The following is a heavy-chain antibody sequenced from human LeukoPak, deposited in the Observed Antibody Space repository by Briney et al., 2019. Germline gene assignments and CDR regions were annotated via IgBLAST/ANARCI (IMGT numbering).Heavy chain of an antibody. CDR1: GGSISSSSYY. V-gene: IGHV4-39*01. CDR2: IYYSGST. Sequence: SETMSLTCTVSGGSISSSSYYWGWIRQPPGKGLEWIGSIYYSGSTYYNPSLKSRVTISVDTSKNQFSLKLSSVTAADTAVYYCARHRGVEWFADYWGQGTLVTVSS. CDR3: ARHRGVEWFADY. J-gene: IGHJ4*02. D-gene: IGHD3-3*01.